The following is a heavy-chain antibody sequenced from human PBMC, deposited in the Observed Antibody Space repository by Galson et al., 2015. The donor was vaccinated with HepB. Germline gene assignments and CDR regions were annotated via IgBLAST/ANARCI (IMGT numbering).Heavy chain of an antibody. CDR3: ARGMYSSTIFAMDV. D-gene: IGHD6-13*01. J-gene: IGHJ6*02. V-gene: IGHV6-1*01. CDR1: GDSVFSNTAA. Sequence: CAISGDSVFSNTAAWNWIRQSPSRGLEWLGRTFYRSKWYNDYAVSVKGRITINPDTSKNQFSLQLNSVTPEDTAVYYCARGMYSSTIFAMDVWGQGTTVTVSS. CDR2: TFYRSKWYN.